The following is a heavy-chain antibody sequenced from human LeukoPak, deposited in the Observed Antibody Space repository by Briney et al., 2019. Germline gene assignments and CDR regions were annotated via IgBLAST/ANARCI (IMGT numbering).Heavy chain of an antibody. CDR1: GGSISSYY. CDR2: IYYSGST. Sequence: SETLSLTCTVSGGSISSYYWSWIRQPRGKGLEWIGYIYYSGSTNYNPSLKSRVTISVDTSKNQFSLKLSSVTAADTAVYYCARAGGWYQGVFDYWGQGTLVTVSS. J-gene: IGHJ4*02. V-gene: IGHV4-59*01. D-gene: IGHD6-19*01. CDR3: ARAGGWYQGVFDY.